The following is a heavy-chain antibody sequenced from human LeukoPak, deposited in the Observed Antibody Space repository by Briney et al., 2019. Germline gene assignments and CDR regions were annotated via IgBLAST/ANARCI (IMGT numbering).Heavy chain of an antibody. CDR1: GGTFSSYA. V-gene: IGHV1-69*13. D-gene: IGHD3-22*01. J-gene: IGHJ4*02. CDR2: IIPIFGTA. CDR3: ARVRDYYDSSGYFDY. Sequence: SVKVSCKASGGTFSSYAISWVRQAPGQGLEWMGGIIPIFGTANYAQKFQGRVTITADESTSTAYMELSSLRSEDTAVYYCARVRDYYDSSGYFDYWGQGTLVTVSS.